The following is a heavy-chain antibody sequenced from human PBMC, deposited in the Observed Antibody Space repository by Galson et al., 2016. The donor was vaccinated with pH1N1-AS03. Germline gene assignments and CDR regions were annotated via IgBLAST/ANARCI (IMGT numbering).Heavy chain of an antibody. D-gene: IGHD5-12*01. CDR2: INPYNGNT. CDR3: ARDGYDASLDGFDI. CDR1: GYTFTTYG. J-gene: IGHJ3*02. V-gene: IGHV1-18*04. Sequence: ASGYTFTTYGLTWVRQAPGQGLEWMAWINPYNGNTNYAQRFQGRLTMTTDTSTSTAYMELRSLKSEDTAMYYCARDGYDASLDGFDIWGQGTMVTVSS.